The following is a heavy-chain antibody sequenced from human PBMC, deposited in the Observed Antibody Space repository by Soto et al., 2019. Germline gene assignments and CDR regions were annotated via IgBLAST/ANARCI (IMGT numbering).Heavy chain of an antibody. Sequence: GESLKISCKGSGYSFTSYWISWVRQMPGKGLEWMGRIDPSDSYTNYSPSFQGHVTISADKSISTAYLQWSSLKASDTAMYYCARYSSSSTRYYYGMDVWGQGTTVTGSS. CDR2: IDPSDSYT. V-gene: IGHV5-10-1*01. J-gene: IGHJ6*02. D-gene: IGHD6-13*01. CDR1: GYSFTSYW. CDR3: ARYSSSSTRYYYGMDV.